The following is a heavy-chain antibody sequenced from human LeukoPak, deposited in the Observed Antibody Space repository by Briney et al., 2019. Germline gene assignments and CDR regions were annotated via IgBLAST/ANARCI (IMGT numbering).Heavy chain of an antibody. Sequence: PETLSLTCTVSGYSISSGYYWGWIRQPPGKGLEWIGSIYHSGSTYCNPSLKSRVTISVDTSKNQFSLKLSSVTAADTAVYYCAREIVVVPAAYDYWGQGTLVTVSS. CDR2: IYHSGST. V-gene: IGHV4-38-2*02. CDR1: GYSISSGYY. CDR3: AREIVVVPAAYDY. D-gene: IGHD2-2*01. J-gene: IGHJ4*02.